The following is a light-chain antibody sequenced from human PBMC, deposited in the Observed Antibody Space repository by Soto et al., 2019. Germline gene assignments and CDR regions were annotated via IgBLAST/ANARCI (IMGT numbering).Light chain of an antibody. CDR3: NSYTSNNTLV. V-gene: IGLV2-14*03. CDR1: SSDVGGYNH. J-gene: IGLJ2*01. CDR2: DVT. Sequence: QSALTQPASVSGSPGQSITISCTGTSSDVGGYNHVSWYQQHPGKAPKLMIYDVTERPAGVSNRFSGCKSGNRASLALSGLQAEDEADYHCNSYTSNNTLVFGGGTKLNV.